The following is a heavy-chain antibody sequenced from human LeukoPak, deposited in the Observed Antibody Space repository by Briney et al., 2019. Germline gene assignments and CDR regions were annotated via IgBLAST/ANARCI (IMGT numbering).Heavy chain of an antibody. CDR2: ISYDGSNK. CDR1: GFTFSSYG. Sequence: PGGSLRLSCAASGFTFSSYGMHWVRQAPGKGLEWVAVISYDGSNKYYADSVKGRYTISRDNSKNTLYLQMNSLRAEDTAVYYFAKKPLTGYRSAEYFQHWGQGTLVTVSS. CDR3: AKKPLTGYRSAEYFQH. V-gene: IGHV3-30*18. D-gene: IGHD3-9*01. J-gene: IGHJ1*01.